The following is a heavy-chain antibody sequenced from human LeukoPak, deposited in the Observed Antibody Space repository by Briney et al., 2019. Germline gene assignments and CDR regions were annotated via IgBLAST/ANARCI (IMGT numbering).Heavy chain of an antibody. V-gene: IGHV4-39*01. CDR1: GGSISSSSYY. CDR2: IYYSGST. CDR3: ARHRDTIFGVVHFDY. Sequence: KSSETLSLTCTVSGGSISSSSYYWGWIRQPPGRGLEWIGSIYYSGSTYYNPSLKSRVTISVDTSKNQFSLKLSSVTAADTAVYYCARHRDTIFGVVHFDYWGQGTLVTVSS. J-gene: IGHJ4*02. D-gene: IGHD3-3*01.